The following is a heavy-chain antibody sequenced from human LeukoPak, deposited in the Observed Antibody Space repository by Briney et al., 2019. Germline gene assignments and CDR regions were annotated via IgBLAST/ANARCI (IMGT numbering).Heavy chain of an antibody. CDR1: GFSFNTYE. V-gene: IGHV3-48*03. CDR3: ARDVGFNNGWPA. Sequence: PGGSLRLSCVASGFSFNTYEMNWVRQAPGKGLEWISYISVGGSDEDYADSVKGRFPVSRDNAKNSLFLQMNSLRVGDTAVYYCARDVGFNNGWPAWGQGTLVTVSS. CDR2: ISVGGSDE. J-gene: IGHJ5*02. D-gene: IGHD6-19*01.